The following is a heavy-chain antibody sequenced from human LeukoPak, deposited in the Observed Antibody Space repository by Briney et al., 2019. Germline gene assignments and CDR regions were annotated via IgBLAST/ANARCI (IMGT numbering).Heavy chain of an antibody. Sequence: GGSLRLSCAASGFTFSSYEMNWVRQAPGKGLEWVGRIKSKTDAGTTEYAAPVKGRFTISRDDSKNTLYLQMNSLKTEDTAVYYCTAQLYFYDSSGYPKYYFDYWGQGTLVTVSS. D-gene: IGHD3-22*01. CDR3: TAQLYFYDSSGYPKYYFDY. CDR2: IKSKTDAGTT. CDR1: GFTFSSYE. J-gene: IGHJ4*02. V-gene: IGHV3-15*01.